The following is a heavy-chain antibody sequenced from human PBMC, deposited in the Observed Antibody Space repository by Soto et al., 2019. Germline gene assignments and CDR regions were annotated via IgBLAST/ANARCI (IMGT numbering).Heavy chain of an antibody. D-gene: IGHD1-26*01. CDR3: VRGTDWATVAACQRYFDS. Sequence: QVRLQESGPGLVKSSQTLSLTCSVSGGAINSDYYYWGWVRQPPGKGLEWIGYMYSSGSTYSNPSLKSPVAMSVHTSQNLFSLSLSAVTAADTAVYLCVRGTDWATVAACQRYFDSWGPRIPVTVSS. J-gene: IGHJ4*02. CDR1: GGAINSDYYY. V-gene: IGHV4-30-4*01. CDR2: MYSSGST.